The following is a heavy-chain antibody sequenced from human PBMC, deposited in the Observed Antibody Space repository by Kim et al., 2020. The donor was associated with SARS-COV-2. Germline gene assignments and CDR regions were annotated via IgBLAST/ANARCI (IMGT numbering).Heavy chain of an antibody. D-gene: IGHD1-26*01. J-gene: IGHJ5*02. CDR3: ARGGGWFDP. V-gene: IGHV1-18*01. CDR2: GNT. Sequence: GNTNYAQKLQGRVTMTKDTSTSTAYMELRSLRSDDTAVYYCARGGGWFDPWGQGTLVTVSS.